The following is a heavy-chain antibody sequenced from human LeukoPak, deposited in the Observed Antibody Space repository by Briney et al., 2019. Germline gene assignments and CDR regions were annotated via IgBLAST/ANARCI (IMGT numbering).Heavy chain of an antibody. V-gene: IGHV4-4*07. D-gene: IGHD3-10*01. Sequence: WESLSLTCTVSGGSISDYYWSWIRQPAEKGLECIGRVYTSGGIDYNPSFKSRVTLSVDKSKNQFFLKLTSVTAADTAVYYCVGRDYWGQGTLVTVSS. CDR1: GGSISDYY. J-gene: IGHJ4*02. CDR2: VYTSGGI. CDR3: VGRDY.